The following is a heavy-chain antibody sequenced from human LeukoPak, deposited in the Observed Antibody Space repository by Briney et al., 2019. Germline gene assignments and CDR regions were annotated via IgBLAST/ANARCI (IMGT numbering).Heavy chain of an antibody. CDR1: GFTFSSYS. V-gene: IGHV3-21*01. CDR2: ISSSSSYI. Sequence: GGSLRLSCAASGFTFSSYSMNWVRQAPGKGLEWVSSISSSSSYIYYADSVKGRFTISRDNAKNSLYLQINSLRAEDTAVYYCARDDALRFLEWLSHGMDVWGQGTTVTVSS. D-gene: IGHD3-3*01. J-gene: IGHJ6*02. CDR3: ARDDALRFLEWLSHGMDV.